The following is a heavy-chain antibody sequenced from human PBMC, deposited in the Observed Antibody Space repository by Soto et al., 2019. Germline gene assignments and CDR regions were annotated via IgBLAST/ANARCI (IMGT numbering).Heavy chain of an antibody. D-gene: IGHD4-17*01. Sequence: SEALSLTCAVSGCSISGSSYYWGWIRQPPGKGLECIGSVHYSGSTDYNPSLKSRVAISVDTSKNQFSLKLTSVTAADTAVYFCASFSGATYGDYGGGINYWGQGTLVPVSS. CDR2: VHYSGST. V-gene: IGHV4-39*01. J-gene: IGHJ4*02. CDR3: ASFSGATYGDYGGGINY. CDR1: GCSISGSSYY.